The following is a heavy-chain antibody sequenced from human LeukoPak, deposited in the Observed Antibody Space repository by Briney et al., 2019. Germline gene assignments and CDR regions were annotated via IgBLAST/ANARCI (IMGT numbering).Heavy chain of an antibody. J-gene: IGHJ6*02. V-gene: IGHV3-21*01. CDR2: ISSSSSYI. D-gene: IGHD5-12*01. CDR1: GFIFSTYH. CDR3: LIVATASSGYYYYGKDV. Sequence: GGSPRLSCVASGFIFSTYHLSWVRQAPGKGLEWVSSISSSSSYIFYADSVKGRFTISRDNAKSSVSLQMNSLRAEDTAVYYCLIVATASSGYYYYGKDVWGQGTTVTVSS.